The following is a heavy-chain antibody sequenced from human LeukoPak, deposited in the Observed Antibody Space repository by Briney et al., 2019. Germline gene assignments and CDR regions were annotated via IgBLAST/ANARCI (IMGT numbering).Heavy chain of an antibody. CDR3: ARGHVDTTMTGEFDY. CDR1: GFTFSDFH. CDR2: IKQDESEK. Sequence: GGSLRLSCVVSGFTFSDFHMGWIRQPPGKGLEWVANIKQDESEKYYVDSVKGRFTISRDNAKNSLYLQMNSLRAEDTAVYYCARGHVDTTMTGEFDYWGQGTLVTVSS. D-gene: IGHD5-18*01. J-gene: IGHJ4*02. V-gene: IGHV3-7*01.